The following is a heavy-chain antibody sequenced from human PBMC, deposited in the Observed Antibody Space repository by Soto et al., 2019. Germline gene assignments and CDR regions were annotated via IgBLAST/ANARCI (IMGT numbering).Heavy chain of an antibody. V-gene: IGHV3-64D*06. CDR2: IGAKGDAT. Sequence: PXESLELSCSASGFTFQNYVIHWVRQAPGKGLEYVSAIGAKGDATYADSVKGRFSISRDNSKNSLFLQMTNVTFEDTATYFCVKVDWYSVDCWGQGALVTVS. J-gene: IGHJ4*02. D-gene: IGHD2-21*02. CDR1: GFTFQNYV. CDR3: VKVDWYSVDC.